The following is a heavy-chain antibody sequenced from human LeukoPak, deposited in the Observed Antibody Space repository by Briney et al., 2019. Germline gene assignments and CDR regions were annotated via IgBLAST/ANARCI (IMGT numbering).Heavy chain of an antibody. J-gene: IGHJ6*03. D-gene: IGHD3-10*01. CDR1: GFTFSNAW. V-gene: IGHV3-15*01. CDR2: IKSKTDGGTT. Sequence: GGSLRLSCAASGFTFSNAWMSWVRQAPGKGLQWVGRIKSKTDGGTTDYAAPVKGRFTISTDDSKNTLYLQMNSLKTEDTGVYYCATDRWVQGKGRTQLWFATAPVIHYYYMDVWGKGTTVTVSS. CDR3: ATDRWVQGKGRTQLWFATAPVIHYYYMDV.